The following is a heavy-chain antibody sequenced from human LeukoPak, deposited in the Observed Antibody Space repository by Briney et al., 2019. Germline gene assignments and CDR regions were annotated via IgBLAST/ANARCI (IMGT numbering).Heavy chain of an antibody. J-gene: IGHJ4*02. CDR3: ARLYQGKRPPDY. D-gene: IGHD6-25*01. V-gene: IGHV4-39*01. CDR1: GDSVFSTTYY. Sequence: PSETLSLTCTVSGDSVFSTTYYWGWIRQPPGKGLEWIGSIFHSGSTYYNPSLKSRVTISVDTSKNQLSLRLRSVTAADTAVYYCARLYQGKRPPDYWGQGTLVTVSS. CDR2: IFHSGST.